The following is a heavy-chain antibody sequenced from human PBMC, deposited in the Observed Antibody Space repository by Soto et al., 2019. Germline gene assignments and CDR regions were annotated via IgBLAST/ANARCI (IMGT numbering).Heavy chain of an antibody. CDR2: MNPNSGNT. D-gene: IGHD6-6*01. CDR1: GYSFTSCD. Sequence: GASVNLCFKASGYSFTSCDINWVQQSTGQGLEWMGWMNPNSGNTNYAQKLQGRVTMTTDTSTSTAYMELRSLRSDDTAVYYCARDRGAPRSSSNLDYWGQGTLVPVSP. J-gene: IGHJ4*02. CDR3: ARDRGAPRSSSNLDY. V-gene: IGHV1-18*01.